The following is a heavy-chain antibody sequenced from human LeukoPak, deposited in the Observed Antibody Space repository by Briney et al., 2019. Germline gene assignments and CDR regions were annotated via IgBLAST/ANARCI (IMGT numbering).Heavy chain of an antibody. Sequence: GGSLRLSCAASGFTFSSYSMNWVRQAPGKGLEWVSSISSSSSYIYYADSVKGRFTISRDNAKKSLYLQMNSLRAEDTAVYYCARDTGDIEWELRGYAFDIWGQGTMVTVSS. J-gene: IGHJ3*02. CDR1: GFTFSSYS. CDR2: ISSSSSYI. D-gene: IGHD1-26*01. V-gene: IGHV3-21*01. CDR3: ARDTGDIEWELRGYAFDI.